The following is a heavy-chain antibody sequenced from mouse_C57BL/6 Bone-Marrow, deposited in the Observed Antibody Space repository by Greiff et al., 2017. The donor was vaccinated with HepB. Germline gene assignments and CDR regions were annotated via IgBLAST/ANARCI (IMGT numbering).Heavy chain of an antibody. D-gene: IGHD1-1*01. Sequence: EVQGVESGPELVKPGASVKISCKASGYSFTDYNMNWVKQSNGKSLEWIGVINPNYGTTSYNQKFKGKATLTVDQSSSTAYMQLNSLTSEDSAVYYCAAPNPPYYYGSSWYFDVWGTGTTVTVSS. V-gene: IGHV1-39*01. CDR2: INPNYGTT. J-gene: IGHJ1*03. CDR3: AAPNPPYYYGSSWYFDV. CDR1: GYSFTDYN.